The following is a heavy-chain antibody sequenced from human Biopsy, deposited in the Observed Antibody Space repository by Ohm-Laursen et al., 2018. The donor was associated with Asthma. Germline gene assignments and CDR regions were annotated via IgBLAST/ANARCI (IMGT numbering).Heavy chain of an antibody. Sequence: GTLSLTCDVYPGSFSGFYWTWIRQSPEKGLEWIGETNERGVTNNNPSLKSRVIISIDTYWDRVSLKLTSVTAADTAVYYCARGPELDVWGQGTTVTVSS. J-gene: IGHJ6*02. CDR2: TNERGVT. CDR3: ARGPELDV. V-gene: IGHV4-34*01. CDR1: PGSFSGFY.